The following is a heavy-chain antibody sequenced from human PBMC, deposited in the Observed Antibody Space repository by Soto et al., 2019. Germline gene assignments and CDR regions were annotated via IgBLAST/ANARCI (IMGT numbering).Heavy chain of an antibody. D-gene: IGHD3-9*01. V-gene: IGHV1-18*04. Sequence: ASVKVSCKASGYTFTSYGISWVRQAPGQGLEWMVWISAYNGNTNYAQKLQGRVTMTTDTSTSTAYMELRSLRSDDTAVYYCARVLYYDILTGYNWFDPWGQGTLVTVSS. CDR3: ARVLYYDILTGYNWFDP. CDR1: GYTFTSYG. J-gene: IGHJ5*02. CDR2: ISAYNGNT.